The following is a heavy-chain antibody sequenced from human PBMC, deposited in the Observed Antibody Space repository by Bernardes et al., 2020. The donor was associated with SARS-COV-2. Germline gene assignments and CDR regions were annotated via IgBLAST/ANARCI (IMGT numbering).Heavy chain of an antibody. V-gene: IGHV3-13*04. D-gene: IGHD2-2*01. J-gene: IGHJ5*02. CDR3: ARWYQLLLPFDP. CDR1: GFTFRNYD. Sequence: GGSLRLSCAASGFTFRNYDFHWVRQPTGKSLEWVSAIGLAHDTYYADSVKGRFTISRDNAQNSLHLQMNNLRDGDTAVYYCARWYQLLLPFDPWGQGTLVTVSS. CDR2: IGLAHDT.